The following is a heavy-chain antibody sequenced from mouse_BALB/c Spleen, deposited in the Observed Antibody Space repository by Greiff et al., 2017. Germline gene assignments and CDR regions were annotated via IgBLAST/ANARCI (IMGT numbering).Heavy chain of an antibody. J-gene: IGHJ2*01. CDR2: ISSGGSYT. V-gene: IGHV5-6*01. D-gene: IGHD1-2*01. Sequence: EVHLVESGGDLVKPGGSLKLSCAASGFTFSSYGMSWVRQTPDKRLEWVATISSGGSYTYYPDSVKGRFTISRDNAKNTLYLQMSSLKSEDTAMYYCARRQSITTAYYFDYWGQGTTLTVSS. CDR1: GFTFSSYG. CDR3: ARRQSITTAYYFDY.